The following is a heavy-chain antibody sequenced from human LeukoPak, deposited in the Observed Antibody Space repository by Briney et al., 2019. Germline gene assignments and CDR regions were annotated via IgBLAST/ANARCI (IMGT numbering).Heavy chain of an antibody. D-gene: IGHD6-13*01. CDR3: ARVRGIAAAYFDY. Sequence: SETLSLTCAVSGGSISSSNWWSWVRQPPGKGLEWIGEIYHGGSTNYNPSLKSRVTISVDKSKNQFSLKLSSVTAADTAVYYCARVRGIAAAYFDYWGQGTLVTVSS. J-gene: IGHJ4*02. V-gene: IGHV4-4*02. CDR1: GGSISSSNW. CDR2: IYHGGST.